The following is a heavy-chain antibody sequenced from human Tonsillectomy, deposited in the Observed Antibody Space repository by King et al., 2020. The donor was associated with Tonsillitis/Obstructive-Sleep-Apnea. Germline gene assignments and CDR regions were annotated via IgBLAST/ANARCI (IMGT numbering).Heavy chain of an antibody. CDR3: ARDKGRYSYGLYYFDY. D-gene: IGHD5-18*01. J-gene: IGHJ4*02. CDR1: GFTFSSYA. CDR2: ISYDGSNK. V-gene: IGHV3-30*04. Sequence: VQLVESGGGVVQPGRSLRLSCAASGFTFSSYAMHWVRQAPGKGLEWVAVISYDGSNKYYADSVKGRFTISRDNSKNTLYLQMNSLRAEDTAVYYCARDKGRYSYGLYYFDYWGQGTLVTVSS.